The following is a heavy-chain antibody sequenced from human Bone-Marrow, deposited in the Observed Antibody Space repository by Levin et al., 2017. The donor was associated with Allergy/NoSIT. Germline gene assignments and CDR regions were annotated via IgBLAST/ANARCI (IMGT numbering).Heavy chain of an antibody. Sequence: SETLSLTCLVSGASITSGSRYWDWIRQPPGTGLEWIGSFHYSSSWSTYYNPSLKSRVTISVDTSKNQLSLQLRSVTAAETAVYYCARDPVGQGYWGQGTLVTVSS. J-gene: IGHJ4*02. CDR3: ARDPVGQGY. CDR2: FHYSSSWST. V-gene: IGHV4-39*07. D-gene: IGHD2-15*01. CDR1: GASITSGSRY.